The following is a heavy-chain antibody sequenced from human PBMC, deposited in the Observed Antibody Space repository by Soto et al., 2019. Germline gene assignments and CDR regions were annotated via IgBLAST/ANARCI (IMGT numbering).Heavy chain of an antibody. D-gene: IGHD3-10*01. CDR2: IYSGGST. J-gene: IGHJ4*02. CDR3: ARAAVGWFGEFGY. V-gene: IGHV3-66*01. CDR1: GFTVSSNY. Sequence: GGSLRLSCAASGFTVSSNYMSWVRQAPGKGLEWVSVIYSGGSTYYADSVKGRFTISRDNSKNTLYLQMNSLRAEDTAVYYCARAAVGWFGEFGYWGQGTLVTVSS.